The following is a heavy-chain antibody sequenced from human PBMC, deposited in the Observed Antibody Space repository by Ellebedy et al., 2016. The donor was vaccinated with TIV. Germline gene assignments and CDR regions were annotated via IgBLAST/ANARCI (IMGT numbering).Heavy chain of an antibody. D-gene: IGHD1-1*01. CDR1: GFTFSSYS. CDR2: ISSSSSTI. V-gene: IGHV3-48*02. Sequence: GESLKISCAASGFTFSSYSMNWVRQAPGKGLEWVSYISSSSSTIYYAASVKGRFTISRDNAKNLLYLQMNRLRDEDTAVYYCARDGNQLDYWGQGTLVIVSS. J-gene: IGHJ4*02. CDR3: ARDGNQLDY.